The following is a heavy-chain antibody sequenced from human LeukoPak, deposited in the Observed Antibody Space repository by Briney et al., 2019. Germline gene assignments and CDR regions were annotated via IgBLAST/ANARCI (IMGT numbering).Heavy chain of an antibody. D-gene: IGHD6-19*01. CDR1: GFTFSSYS. Sequence: GGSLRLSCAASGFTFSSYSVNWVRQAPGKGLEWVSSISSSSYIYYADSVKGRFTISRDNAKNSLYLQMNSLRAEDTAVYYCARDGGSGWYYFDYWGQGTLVTVSS. CDR2: ISSSSYI. V-gene: IGHV3-21*01. CDR3: ARDGGSGWYYFDY. J-gene: IGHJ4*02.